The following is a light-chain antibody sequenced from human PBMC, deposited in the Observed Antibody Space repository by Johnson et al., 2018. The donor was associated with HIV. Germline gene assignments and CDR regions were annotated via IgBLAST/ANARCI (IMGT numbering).Light chain of an antibody. CDR3: GTWDSSLSAYV. Sequence: QSMLTQPPSVSAAPGQKVTISCSGSSSNIGNNYVSWYQQLPGTAPELLIYENNKRPSGIPDRFSGSKSGTSATLGITGLQTGDEADYYCGTWDSSLSAYVFGTGTKVTVL. CDR1: SSNIGNNY. V-gene: IGLV1-51*02. J-gene: IGLJ1*01. CDR2: ENN.